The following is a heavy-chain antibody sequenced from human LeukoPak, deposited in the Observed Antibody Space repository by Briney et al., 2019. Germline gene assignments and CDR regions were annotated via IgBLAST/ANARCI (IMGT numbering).Heavy chain of an antibody. V-gene: IGHV3-43*02. J-gene: IGHJ6*02. CDR1: GFTLGPYA. D-gene: IGHD2/OR15-2a*01. CDR3: GTWAFYHSLVL. Sequence: PGGSLRLSCAASGFTLGPYAMHWVRQPPGKGLEWVAHINADGGRTFYADSVKGRFTISRDNTKDSLYLQMNSLTTEDTALYYCGTWAFYHSLVLWGQGTTVTLSS. CDR2: INADGGRT.